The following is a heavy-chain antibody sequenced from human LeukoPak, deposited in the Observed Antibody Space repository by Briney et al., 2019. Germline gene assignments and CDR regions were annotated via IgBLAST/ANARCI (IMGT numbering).Heavy chain of an antibody. V-gene: IGHV4-59*01. Sequence: SETLSLTCTVSGGSISSYYWSWIRQPPGKGLEWIGYIYYSGSTNYNPSLKSRVTISVDTSKNQFSLKLSSVTAADTAVYYCARVPSNSPNYHYYGMDVWGQGTTVTVSS. J-gene: IGHJ6*02. CDR2: IYYSGST. CDR1: GGSISSYY. CDR3: ARVPSNSPNYHYYGMDV. D-gene: IGHD4-4*01.